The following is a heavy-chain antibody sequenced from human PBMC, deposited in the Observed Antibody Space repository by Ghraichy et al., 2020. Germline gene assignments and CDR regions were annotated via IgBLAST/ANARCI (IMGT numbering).Heavy chain of an antibody. Sequence: SVKVSCKASGGTFSSYAISWVRQAPGQGLEWMGGIIPIFGTANYAQKFQGRVTITADESTSTAYMELSSLRSEDTAVYYCARGRSSGYSSSPWHYWGQGTLVTVSS. CDR1: GGTFSSYA. D-gene: IGHD6-6*01. J-gene: IGHJ4*02. CDR3: ARGRSSGYSSSPWHY. CDR2: IIPIFGTA. V-gene: IGHV1-69*13.